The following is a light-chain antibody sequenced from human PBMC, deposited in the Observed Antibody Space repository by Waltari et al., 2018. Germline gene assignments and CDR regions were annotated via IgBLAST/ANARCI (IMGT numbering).Light chain of an antibody. CDR3: QQYNNWSYT. V-gene: IGKV3-15*01. J-gene: IGKJ2*01. CDR2: GAS. Sequence: IVMTQSPATLSGSPGESATLSCRASQSVSNNFAWYQQKPGQAPRLLIYGASTRATGIPARFSGSGSGTEFTLTISSLQSEDFAVYYCQQYNNWSYTFGQGTKLEIK. CDR1: QSVSNN.